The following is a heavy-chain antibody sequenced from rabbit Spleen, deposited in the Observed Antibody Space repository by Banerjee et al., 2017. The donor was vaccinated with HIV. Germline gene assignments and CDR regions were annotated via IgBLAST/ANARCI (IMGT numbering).Heavy chain of an antibody. CDR3: ARILVFSGSSYPYNL. V-gene: IGHV1S45*01. D-gene: IGHD8-1*01. Sequence: QEQLVESGGGLVQPEGSLTLTCKASGFSFSSGYWMTWVRQAPGKGLEWIGIIYAAKGSTDYASWVNGRFTVSSDNAQSTVDLKMTSLTAADMATYFCARILVFSGSSYPYNLWGPGTLVTVS. CDR2: IYAAKGST. J-gene: IGHJ4*01. CDR1: GFSFSSGYW.